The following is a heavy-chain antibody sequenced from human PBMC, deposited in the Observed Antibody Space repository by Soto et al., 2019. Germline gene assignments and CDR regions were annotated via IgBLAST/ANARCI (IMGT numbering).Heavy chain of an antibody. CDR1: RFTFSVYW. Sequence: GGSLRLSCTASRFTFSVYWMSWVRQAPGKGLEWVANIRHDGSEKFYVDSVKGRFTVSRDNDKNSLYLQMNSLRAEDTAVYYCARDTLSAFDVWGQGTMVTVSS. J-gene: IGHJ3*01. CDR3: ARDTLSAFDV. D-gene: IGHD3-16*01. CDR2: IRHDGSEK. V-gene: IGHV3-7*01.